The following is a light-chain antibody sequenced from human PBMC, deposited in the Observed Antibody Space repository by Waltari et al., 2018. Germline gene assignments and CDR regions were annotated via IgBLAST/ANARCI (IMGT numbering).Light chain of an antibody. CDR2: DAS. J-gene: IGKJ4*01. CDR3: QQFNSYPLT. V-gene: IGKV1-13*02. Sequence: AIQLTQSPSSLSASVGDRVTITCRASQGISSALAWYRQKPGKAPKLLIYDASNMESGVASRFSCSGSGTDFTLTISSLQTEAFATYHCQQFNSYPLTFGGATKEEIK. CDR1: QGISSA.